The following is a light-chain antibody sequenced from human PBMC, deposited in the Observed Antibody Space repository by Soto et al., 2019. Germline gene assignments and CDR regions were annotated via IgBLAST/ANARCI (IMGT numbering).Light chain of an antibody. V-gene: IGLV2-14*01. CDR3: TSYTSSSTHV. CDR2: GVT. CDR1: SSDIGGYDY. J-gene: IGLJ1*01. Sequence: ALSQPASLSVSPGQSITISFTGTSSDIGGYDYVSWYRHHPGKAPKFIIYGVTNRPSGVSHRFSGSKSANTASLTISGLQAEDETDYYCTSYTSSSTHVFGTGTKVTV.